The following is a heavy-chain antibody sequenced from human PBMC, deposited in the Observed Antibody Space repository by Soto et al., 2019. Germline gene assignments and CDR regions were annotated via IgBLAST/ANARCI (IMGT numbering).Heavy chain of an antibody. V-gene: IGHV3-11*01. Sequence: GGSLRLSCAASGFTFSDYYMSWIRQAPGKGLEWVSYISSSGSTIYYADSVKGRFTISRDNAKNSLYLQMNSLRAEDTAVYYCARGGRSTQIVSWGSYPKGGAETDAFDIWGQGTMVTVSS. CDR3: ARGGRSTQIVSWGSYPKGGAETDAFDI. D-gene: IGHD3-16*02. CDR1: GFTFSDYY. J-gene: IGHJ3*02. CDR2: ISSSGSTI.